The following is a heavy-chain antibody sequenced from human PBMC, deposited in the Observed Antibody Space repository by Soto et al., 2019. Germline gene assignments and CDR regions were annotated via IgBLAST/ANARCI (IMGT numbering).Heavy chain of an antibody. CDR3: AVVATIPSYFDF. Sequence: QVQLVQSGAEVKKPGSSVKVSCKASGGTFSSYAISWLRQAPGQGIEWMGGIIPILGTANYAQKFQGRVTITAAESTSTDYVEMRSQRSADTAVYYCAVVATIPSYFDFWGQGTLVTVSS. CDR1: GGTFSSYA. D-gene: IGHD5-12*01. CDR2: IIPILGTA. J-gene: IGHJ4*02. V-gene: IGHV1-69*01.